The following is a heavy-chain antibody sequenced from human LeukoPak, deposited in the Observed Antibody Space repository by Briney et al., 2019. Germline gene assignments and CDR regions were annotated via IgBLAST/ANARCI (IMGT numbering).Heavy chain of an antibody. CDR3: ARDSPGIAVAGRFDY. V-gene: IGHV3-30*03. CDR2: ISYDGNNK. Sequence: PGRSLRLSCAASGFTFSNYGMHWVRQAPGKGLEWVAVISYDGNNKYYADSVKGRFTISRDNSKNTLYLQMNSLRAEDTAVYYCARDSPGIAVAGRFDYWGQGTLVTVSS. D-gene: IGHD6-19*01. J-gene: IGHJ4*02. CDR1: GFTFSNYG.